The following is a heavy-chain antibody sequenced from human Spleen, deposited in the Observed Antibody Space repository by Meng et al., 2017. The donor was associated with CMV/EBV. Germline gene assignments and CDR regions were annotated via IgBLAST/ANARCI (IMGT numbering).Heavy chain of an antibody. J-gene: IGHJ4*02. CDR1: GYTFSNYD. CDR3: ARGPLRAPRPFFFDS. Sequence: ASVKVSCKASGYTFSNYDINWVRQAPGQGLEWMGWMNSNSGNSGYAQKFQGRVTMTRTTSINTAYMELSSLRSEDTAVYYCARGPLRAPRPFFFDSWGQGSLVTVSS. V-gene: IGHV1-8*01. CDR2: MNSNSGNS. D-gene: IGHD3-3*01.